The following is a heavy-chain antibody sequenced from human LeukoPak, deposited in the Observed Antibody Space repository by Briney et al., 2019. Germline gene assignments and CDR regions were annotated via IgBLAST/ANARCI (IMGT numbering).Heavy chain of an antibody. D-gene: IGHD2-15*01. J-gene: IGHJ4*02. CDR3: ARGLSDCSGGSCYSDFDY. CDR1: GGSISSYY. Sequence: PSETLSLTCTVSGGSISSYYWSWIRQPPGKGLEWIGYIYYSGSTNYNPSLKSRVTISVDTSKNQFSLKLSSVTAADTAVYYCARGLSDCSGGSCYSDFDYWGQGTLVTVSS. V-gene: IGHV4-59*01. CDR2: IYYSGST.